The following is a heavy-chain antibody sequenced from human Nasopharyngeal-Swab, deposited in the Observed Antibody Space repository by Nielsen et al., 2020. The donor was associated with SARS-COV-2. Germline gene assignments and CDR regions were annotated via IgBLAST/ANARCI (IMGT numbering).Heavy chain of an antibody. Sequence: GESLKISCAASEFTFSDYYMSWIRQAPGKGLEWVSYISSSGSTIYYADSVKGRFTISRDNAKNSLYLQMNSLRAEDTAVYYCARDLTYYYDSSGYPIWGQGTLVTVSS. D-gene: IGHD3-22*01. CDR2: ISSSGSTI. CDR1: EFTFSDYY. J-gene: IGHJ4*02. CDR3: ARDLTYYYDSSGYPI. V-gene: IGHV3-11*04.